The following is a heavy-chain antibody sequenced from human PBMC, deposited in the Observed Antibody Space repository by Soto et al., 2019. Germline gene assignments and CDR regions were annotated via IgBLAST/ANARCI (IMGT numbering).Heavy chain of an antibody. CDR1: GFTFDDYA. D-gene: IGHD3-9*01. J-gene: IGHJ3*02. CDR3: ATTRWGDILTSDAFDI. Sequence: GGSLRLSCAASGFTFDDYAMHWVRQAPGKGLEWVSGISWNSGSIGYADSVKGRFTISRDNAKNSLYLQMNSLRAEDTALYYCATTRWGDILTSDAFDIWGQGTMVTVSS. V-gene: IGHV3-9*01. CDR2: ISWNSGSI.